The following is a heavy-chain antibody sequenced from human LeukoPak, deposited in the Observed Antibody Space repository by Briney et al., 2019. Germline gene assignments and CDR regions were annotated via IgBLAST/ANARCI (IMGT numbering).Heavy chain of an antibody. Sequence: ASVKVSCKASGYTFTSYGISWVRQAPGQGLEWMGWISAYNGNTNYAQKLQGRVTMTTDTSTSTAYMELRSLRSDDTAVHYCARDAITMVRGVINYYYYGMDVWGQGTTVTVSS. CDR3: ARDAITMVRGVINYYYYGMDV. V-gene: IGHV1-18*01. J-gene: IGHJ6*02. CDR1: GYTFTSYG. CDR2: ISAYNGNT. D-gene: IGHD3-10*01.